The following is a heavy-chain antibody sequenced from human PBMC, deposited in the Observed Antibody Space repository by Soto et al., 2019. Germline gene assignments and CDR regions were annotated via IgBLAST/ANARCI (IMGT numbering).Heavy chain of an antibody. V-gene: IGHV4-34*01. CDR3: ARGLGCSGIVVVPAAMIRGWFDP. CDR2: INHSGST. CDR1: GGSFSGYY. D-gene: IGHD2-2*01. J-gene: IGHJ5*02. Sequence: SETLSLTCAVYGGSFSGYYWSWIRQPPGKGLEWIGEINHSGSTNYNPSLKSRVTISVDTSKNQFSLKLSSVTAADTAVYYCARGLGCSGIVVVPAAMIRGWFDPWGQGTLVTVS.